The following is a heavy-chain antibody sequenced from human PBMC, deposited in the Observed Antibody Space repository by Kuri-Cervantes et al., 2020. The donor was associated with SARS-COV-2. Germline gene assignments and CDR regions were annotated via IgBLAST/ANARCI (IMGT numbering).Heavy chain of an antibody. CDR2: IYTSGST. CDR3: ARTYYDSSGPDY. V-gene: IGHV4-61*02. D-gene: IGHD3-22*01. CDR1: GGSISSGSYY. Sequence: SETLSLTCTVSGGSISSGSYYWSWIRQPAGKGLEWIGRIYTSGSTNYNPSLKSRVTISVDTSKNQFSLKLSSVTAADTAVYYCARTYYDSSGPDYWCQGNLVTVSS. J-gene: IGHJ4*02.